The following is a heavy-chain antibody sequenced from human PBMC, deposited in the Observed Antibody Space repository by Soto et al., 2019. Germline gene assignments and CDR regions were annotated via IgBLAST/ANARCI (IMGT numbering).Heavy chain of an antibody. D-gene: IGHD4-17*01. CDR1: GFTFSSYG. CDR2: IWYDGSNK. CDR3: ARDRRRVGDPTAFDI. V-gene: IGHV3-33*01. J-gene: IGHJ3*02. Sequence: QVQLVESGGGVVQPGRSLRLSCAASGFTFSSYGMHWVRQAPGKGLEWVAVIWYDGSNKYYADSVKGRFTISRDNYKNTLYLQMNSLRAEDTAVYYCARDRRRVGDPTAFDIWGQGTMVTVSS.